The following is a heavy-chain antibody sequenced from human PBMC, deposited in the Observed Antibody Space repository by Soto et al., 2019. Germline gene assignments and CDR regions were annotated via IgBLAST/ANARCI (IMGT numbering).Heavy chain of an antibody. J-gene: IGHJ4*02. Sequence: GVSLRLSCAASGFTFSSYAMSWVRQAPGKGLEWVSAISVSGGSTYYADSVKGRFTISRDNSKNTLYLQMNSLRAEDTAVYYCAKDTHYDSSGPVDYWGQGTLVTVSS. CDR1: GFTFSSYA. D-gene: IGHD3-22*01. V-gene: IGHV3-23*01. CDR3: AKDTHYDSSGPVDY. CDR2: ISVSGGST.